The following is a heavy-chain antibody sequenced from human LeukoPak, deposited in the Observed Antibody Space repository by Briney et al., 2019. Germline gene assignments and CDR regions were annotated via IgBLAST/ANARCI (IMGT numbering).Heavy chain of an antibody. D-gene: IGHD6-19*01. CDR2: ISSSSSYI. Sequence: GGPLRLSCAASGFTFSSYSMNWVRQAPGKGLEWVSSISSSSSYIYYADSVKGRFTISRDNAKNSLYLQMNSLRAEDTAVYYCARDPSFAVAGTPWGQGTLVTVSS. CDR1: GFTFSSYS. J-gene: IGHJ5*02. V-gene: IGHV3-21*01. CDR3: ARDPSFAVAGTP.